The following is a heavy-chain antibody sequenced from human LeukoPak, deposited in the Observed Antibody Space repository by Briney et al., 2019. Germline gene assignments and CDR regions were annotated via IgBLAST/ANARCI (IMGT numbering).Heavy chain of an antibody. D-gene: IGHD2-15*01. CDR2: IKSKTDGGTT. J-gene: IGHJ4*02. Sequence: GGSLRLSCAASGFTFSNAWMNWVRQAPGKGLEWVGRIKSKTDGGTTDYAAPVKGRFTISRDDSKTTLYLQMNSLKTEDTAVYYCTPGVVAATALDYWGQGTLVTVSS. V-gene: IGHV3-15*07. CDR3: TPGVVAATALDY. CDR1: GFTFSNAW.